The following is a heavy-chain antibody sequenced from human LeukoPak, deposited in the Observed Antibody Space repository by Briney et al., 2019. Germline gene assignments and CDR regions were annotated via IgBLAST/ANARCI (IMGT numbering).Heavy chain of an antibody. CDR3: AKAMGYDTYYYYYMDV. V-gene: IGHV3-9*01. CDR2: ISWNSGSI. J-gene: IGHJ6*03. CDR1: GFIFDDYA. Sequence: GGSLRLSCAASGFIFDDYAMHWVRQAPGKGLEWVSGISWNSGSIGYADSVKGRFTISRDNAKNSLYLQMKSLRTEDTALYYCAKAMGYDTYYYYYMDVWGKGTTVTISS. D-gene: IGHD3-9*01.